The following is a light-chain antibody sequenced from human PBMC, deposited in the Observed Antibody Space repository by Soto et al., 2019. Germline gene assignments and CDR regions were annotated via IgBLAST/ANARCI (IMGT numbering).Light chain of an antibody. Sequence: EGVFTQSPGTLSLSPGERATLSCRIRQTVSSSFLAWYQQKAGQAPRLLIYGASSRATGIPDRFSGSGSGTDFTLTISRLEPEDFAVYYCQQYGRSPWTFGQGTKVDIK. V-gene: IGKV3-20*01. CDR3: QQYGRSPWT. CDR2: GAS. J-gene: IGKJ1*01. CDR1: QTVSSSF.